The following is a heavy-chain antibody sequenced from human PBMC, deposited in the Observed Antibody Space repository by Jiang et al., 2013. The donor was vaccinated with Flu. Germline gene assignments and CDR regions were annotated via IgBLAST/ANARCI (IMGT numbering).Heavy chain of an antibody. D-gene: IGHD3-16*02. V-gene: IGHV4-39*01. Sequence: SLKSRVTISVDTSKNQFSLKLSSVTAADTAVYYCARRGLSPSLAWNWFDPWGQGTLVTVSS. CDR3: ARRGLSPSLAWNWFDP. J-gene: IGHJ5*02.